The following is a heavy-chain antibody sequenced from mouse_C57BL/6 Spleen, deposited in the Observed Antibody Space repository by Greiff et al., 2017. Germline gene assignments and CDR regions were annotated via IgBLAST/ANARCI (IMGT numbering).Heavy chain of an antibody. V-gene: IGHV3-1*01. CDR2: ISYSGST. D-gene: IGHD2-4*01. Sequence: EVQVVESGPGLVKPSQSLSLTCTVTGYSITSGYDWPWIRHFPGNKLEWMGYISYSGSTNYNPSLKSRISITHDTSKNHFFMKLNSVTTEDKATXYCARGGYYDESYFDYGGQGTTLTVSS. CDR1: GYSITSGYD. CDR3: ARGGYYDESYFDY. J-gene: IGHJ2*01.